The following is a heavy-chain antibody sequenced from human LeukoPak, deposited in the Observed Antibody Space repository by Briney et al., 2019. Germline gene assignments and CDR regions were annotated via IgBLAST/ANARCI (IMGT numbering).Heavy chain of an antibody. CDR2: ISWNSGSI. J-gene: IGHJ4*02. Sequence: GGSLRLSCAGSGFIFNNYAMHWVRQPPGKGLEWVSGISWNSGSIDYADSVKGRFTISRDNAKNSLYLQMNSLRVEDTAFYYCAKDNRRHYTSGPSPDSLHWGQGALVTVSS. V-gene: IGHV3-9*01. CDR3: AKDNRRHYTSGPSPDSLH. CDR1: GFIFNNYA. D-gene: IGHD6-19*01.